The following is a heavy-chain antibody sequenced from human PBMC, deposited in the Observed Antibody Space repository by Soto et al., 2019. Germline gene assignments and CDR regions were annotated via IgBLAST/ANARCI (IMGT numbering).Heavy chain of an antibody. CDR2: ISSDGNNK. Sequence: QVQLVESGGGAVQPGRSLSLSFAASGFTFDSHGMHWVRQAPGKGLEWVAVISSDGNNKYYADSVKGRFTISRDNFTNLLYLQMSSLRAEATAVYYCAKDLLPNTVTTCGSWGQGALVTVSS. V-gene: IGHV3-30*18. CDR1: GFTFDSHG. J-gene: IGHJ5*02. CDR3: AKDLLPNTVTTCGS. D-gene: IGHD4-17*01.